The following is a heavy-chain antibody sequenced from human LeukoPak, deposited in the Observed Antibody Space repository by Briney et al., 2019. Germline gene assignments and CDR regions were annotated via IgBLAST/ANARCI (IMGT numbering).Heavy chain of an antibody. J-gene: IGHJ4*02. D-gene: IGHD3-10*01. CDR1: GFTFDDYG. CDR3: AKGISSYGSGSSPVDY. Sequence: GGSLRLSCAASGFTFDDYGMSWVRQAPGKGLEWVSGINWNGGSTGYADSVKGRFTISRDNSKNSLYLQMNSLRAEDTALYYCAKGISSYGSGSSPVDYWGQGTLVTVSS. CDR2: INWNGGST. V-gene: IGHV3-20*04.